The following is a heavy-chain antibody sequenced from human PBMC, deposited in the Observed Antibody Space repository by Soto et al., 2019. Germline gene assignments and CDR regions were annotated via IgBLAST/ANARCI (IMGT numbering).Heavy chain of an antibody. V-gene: IGHV4-59*08. Sequence: SETLPLTCTVSGGSISSYYWSWIRQPPGKGLEWIGYIYYSGSTNYNPSLKSRVTISVDTSKNQFSLKLSSVTAADTAVYYCARLYSGYDFASDYWGQGTLVTVSS. CDR3: ARLYSGYDFASDY. D-gene: IGHD5-12*01. CDR2: IYYSGST. J-gene: IGHJ4*02. CDR1: GGSISSYY.